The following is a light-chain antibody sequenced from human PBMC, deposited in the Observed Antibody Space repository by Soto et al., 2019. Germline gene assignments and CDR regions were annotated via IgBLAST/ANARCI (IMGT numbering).Light chain of an antibody. CDR2: KAS. CDR3: QHCDSYWT. V-gene: IGKV1-5*03. CDR1: QSISNY. J-gene: IGKJ1*01. Sequence: DIQLTQSPSTLSASVGDRVTITCRASQSISNYLAWYQQKPGQAPKVLIYKASSLESGAPSRFSGSGSGTEFTLNISSLQPDAFATYYCQHCDSYWTFGQGPKVEIK.